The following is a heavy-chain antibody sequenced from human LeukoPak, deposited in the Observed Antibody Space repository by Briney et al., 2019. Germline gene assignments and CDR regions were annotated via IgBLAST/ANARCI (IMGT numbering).Heavy chain of an antibody. CDR2: IYYSGST. V-gene: IGHV4-59*01. D-gene: IGHD5-24*01. CDR1: GGSISSYY. CDR3: ASLDSRDGYNLLWY. Sequence: PSETLSLTCTVSGGSISSYYWSWIRQPPGKGLEWIGYIYYSGSTNYNPSLKSRVTISVDTSKNQFSLKLSSVTAADTAVYYCASLDSRDGYNLLWYWGQGTLVTVSS. J-gene: IGHJ4*02.